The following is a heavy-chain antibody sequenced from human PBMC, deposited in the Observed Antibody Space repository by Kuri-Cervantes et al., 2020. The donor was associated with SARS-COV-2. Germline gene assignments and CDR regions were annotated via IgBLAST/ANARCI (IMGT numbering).Heavy chain of an antibody. V-gene: IGHV1-24*01. CDR2: FDPEDGET. J-gene: IGHJ4*02. D-gene: IGHD3-22*01. Sequence: ASVKVSCKVSGYTLTELSMHWVRQAPGKGLEWMGGFDPEDGETIYAQKFQGRVTITADESTSTAYMELSSLRSEDTAVYYVAREDQRYYQDSFWGQGTLVTVSS. CDR3: AREDQRYYQDSF. CDR1: GYTLTELS.